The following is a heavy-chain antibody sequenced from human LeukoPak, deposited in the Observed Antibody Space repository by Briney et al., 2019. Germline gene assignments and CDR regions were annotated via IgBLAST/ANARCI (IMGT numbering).Heavy chain of an antibody. CDR1: GGSFSGYY. CDR3: ARGNAMVNYFDY. J-gene: IGHJ4*02. Sequence: SETLSLTCAVYGGSFSGYYRSWIRQPPGKGLEWIGEINHSGSTNYNPSLKSRVTISVDTSKNQFSLKLSSVTAADTAVYYCARGNAMVNYFDYWGQGTLVTVSS. D-gene: IGHD5-18*01. CDR2: INHSGST. V-gene: IGHV4-34*01.